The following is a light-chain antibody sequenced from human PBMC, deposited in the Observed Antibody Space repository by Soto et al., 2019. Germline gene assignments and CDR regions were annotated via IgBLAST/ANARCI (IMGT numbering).Light chain of an antibody. J-gene: IGLJ2*01. V-gene: IGLV3-1*01. CDR1: KLGDKY. CDR2: QDN. Sequence: SYELTQPPSVSVSPGQTASITCSGDKLGDKYACWYQQKPGQSPVLVIYQDNKRPSGIPERFSGSNSGNTATLTISGTQAMDEAVYYCQAWDSSTVVFGGGTKVTVL. CDR3: QAWDSSTVV.